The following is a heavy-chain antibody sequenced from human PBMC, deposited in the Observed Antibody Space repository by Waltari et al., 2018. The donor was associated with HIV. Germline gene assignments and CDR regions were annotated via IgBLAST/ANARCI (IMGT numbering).Heavy chain of an antibody. J-gene: IGHJ4*02. V-gene: IGHV1-69*04. D-gene: IGHD6-19*01. CDR1: ERIFSLSA. CDR2: VVPVLNSA. CDR3: ARVPYSSGWYGDNIDY. Sequence: VQLVQSGAEVQKTGSSVQVSCTASERIFSLSAFTWVRQAPGQGLEWMGRVVPVLNSATYAEKFRGRVTITADKSTSTAYMEMSGLRSEDTAVYFCARVPYSSGWYGDNIDYWGQGTLVIVSS.